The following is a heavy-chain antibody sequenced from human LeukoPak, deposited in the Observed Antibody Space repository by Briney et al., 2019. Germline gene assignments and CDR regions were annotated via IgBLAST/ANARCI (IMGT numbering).Heavy chain of an antibody. CDR2: VSHSGTDT. D-gene: IGHD2-15*01. Sequence: GGSLRLSXEVSGLNFNTHAMNWVRQAPGPRLEWGSAVSHSGTDTYYADSVQGRFTISSDKPNHTLYLRMSSLRAEDTALYYCAKAIGGRRLQPYLWGQGTLVTVSS. V-gene: IGHV3-23*01. J-gene: IGHJ5*02. CDR3: AKAIGGRRLQPYL. CDR1: GLNFNTHA.